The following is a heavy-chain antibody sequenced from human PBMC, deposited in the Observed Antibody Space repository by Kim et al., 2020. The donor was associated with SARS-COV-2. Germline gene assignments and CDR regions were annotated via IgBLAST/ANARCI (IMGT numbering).Heavy chain of an antibody. V-gene: IGHV1-3*01. Sequence: GNTKYSRKFQGRVTITRDTSASSAYMELGSLRSEDTAVYYCAREVYGMDVWGQGTTVTVSS. CDR2: GNT. CDR3: AREVYGMDV. J-gene: IGHJ6*02.